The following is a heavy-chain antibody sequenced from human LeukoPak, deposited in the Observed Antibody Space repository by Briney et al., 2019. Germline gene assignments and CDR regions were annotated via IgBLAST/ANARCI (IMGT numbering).Heavy chain of an antibody. CDR1: GGTFSSYA. CDR3: ARKLYSSSRYYYYYGMDV. Sequence: SVKVSCKASGGTFSSYAISWVRQAPGQGLEWMGGIIPIFGTANYAQKFQGRVTITADESTSTAYMELSSLRSEDTAVYYCARKLYSSSRYYYYYGMDVWGLGTTVTVSS. J-gene: IGHJ6*02. CDR2: IIPIFGTA. V-gene: IGHV1-69*01. D-gene: IGHD6-13*01.